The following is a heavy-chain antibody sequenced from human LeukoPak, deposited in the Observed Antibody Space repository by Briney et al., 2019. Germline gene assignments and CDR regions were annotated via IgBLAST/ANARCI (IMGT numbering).Heavy chain of an antibody. D-gene: IGHD2-15*01. Sequence: PGGSLRLSCAASGFTFSSYEMNWVRQAPGKGLEWVSYISARGSTEYYADSVKGRFTISRDNANNSLYLQMNSLRVEDTAVYYCARDSDIVVVWGQGTLVTVSS. CDR2: ISARGSTE. J-gene: IGHJ4*02. CDR1: GFTFSSYE. CDR3: ARDSDIVVV. V-gene: IGHV3-48*03.